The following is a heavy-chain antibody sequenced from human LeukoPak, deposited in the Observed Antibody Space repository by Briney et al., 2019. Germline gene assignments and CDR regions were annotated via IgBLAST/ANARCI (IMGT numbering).Heavy chain of an antibody. V-gene: IGHV3-30-3*01. D-gene: IGHD3-3*01. CDR2: ISYDGSNK. J-gene: IGHJ4*02. CDR3: ARNSGTIFGVVIFPPDY. CDR1: GFTFSSYA. Sequence: GGSLRLSCAASGFTFSSYAMHWVRQAPGKGLEWVAVISYDGSNKYYADSVKGRFTISRDNSKNTLYLQMNSLRAEDTAVYYCARNSGTIFGVVIFPPDYWGQGTLVTVSS.